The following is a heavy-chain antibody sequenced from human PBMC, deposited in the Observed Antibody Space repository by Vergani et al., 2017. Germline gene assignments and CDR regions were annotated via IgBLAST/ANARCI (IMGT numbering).Heavy chain of an antibody. Sequence: QVQLVQSGAEVKKPGASVKVSCKASGYTFTGYHMHWVRQAPGQGLEWMGWINPNSGGTNYAQKFQGRVTMTRDTSISTAYMELSRLRSDDTAVYYCARDFGVIAAAAYYFDYWGQGTLVTVSS. J-gene: IGHJ4*02. V-gene: IGHV1-2*02. D-gene: IGHD6-13*01. CDR2: INPNSGGT. CDR3: ARDFGVIAAAAYYFDY. CDR1: GYTFTGYH.